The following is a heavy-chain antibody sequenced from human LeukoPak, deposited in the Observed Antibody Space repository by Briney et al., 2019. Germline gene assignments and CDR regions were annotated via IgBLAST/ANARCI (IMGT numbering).Heavy chain of an antibody. CDR1: GFTFSSYA. J-gene: IGHJ4*02. D-gene: IGHD4-4*01. Sequence: GGSLRLSCAASGFTFSSYAMSWVRQAPGKGLEWVSAISGSGGSTYYADSVKGRFTISRDNSKNTLYLQMNSLRAEDTAVYYCAKVPSTAYTISPYYFDYWGQGTLVTVSS. CDR2: ISGSGGST. CDR3: AKVPSTAYTISPYYFDY. V-gene: IGHV3-23*01.